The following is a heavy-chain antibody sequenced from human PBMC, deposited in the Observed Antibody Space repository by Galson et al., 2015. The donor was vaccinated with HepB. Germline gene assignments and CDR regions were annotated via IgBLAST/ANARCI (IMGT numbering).Heavy chain of an antibody. CDR1: GGSISSYY. CDR3: ARDRGEYYDSSEKHYYMDV. Sequence: SETLSLTCTVSGGSISSYYWSWIRQPPGKGLEWIGYIYYSGSTYYNPSLKSRVTISVDTSKNQFSLKLSSVTAADTAVYYCARDRGEYYDSSEKHYYMDVWGKGTTVTVSS. V-gene: IGHV4-59*12. CDR2: IYYSGST. D-gene: IGHD3-22*01. J-gene: IGHJ6*03.